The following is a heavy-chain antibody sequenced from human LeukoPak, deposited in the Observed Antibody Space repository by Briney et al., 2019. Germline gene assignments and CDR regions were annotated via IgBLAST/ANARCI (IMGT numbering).Heavy chain of an antibody. CDR1: GYSFTSYW. D-gene: IGHD1-26*01. J-gene: IGHJ6*02. Sequence: GESLKISCKGSGYSFTSYWIGLVRQMPGKGLELMGIIYPGDSDTRYSPSFQGQVTISADKSISTAYLQWSSLKASDTAMYYCARQEEWELLGYGMDVWGQGPTVTVSS. CDR3: ARQEEWELLGYGMDV. V-gene: IGHV5-51*01. CDR2: IYPGDSDT.